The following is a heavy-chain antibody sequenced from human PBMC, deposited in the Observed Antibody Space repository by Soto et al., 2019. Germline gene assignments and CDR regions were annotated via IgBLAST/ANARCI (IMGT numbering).Heavy chain of an antibody. V-gene: IGHV4-59*01. Sequence: LSLTCTVSGGSISSYYWSWIRQPPGKGLEWIGYIYYSGSTNYNPSLKSRVTISVDTSKNQFSLKLSSVTAADTAVYYCARSSIAAATFFDYWGQGTLVTVSS. CDR1: GGSISSYY. D-gene: IGHD6-13*01. CDR3: ARSSIAAATFFDY. J-gene: IGHJ4*02. CDR2: IYYSGST.